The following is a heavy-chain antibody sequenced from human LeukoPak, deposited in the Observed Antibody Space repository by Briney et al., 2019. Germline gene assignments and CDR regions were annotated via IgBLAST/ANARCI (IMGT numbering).Heavy chain of an antibody. D-gene: IGHD1-26*01. J-gene: IGHJ2*01. Sequence: ASVKVSCKASGGTFSSYAISWVRQAPGQGLEWVGRIIPILGIANYAQKFQGRVTITADKSTSTAYMELSSLRSEDTAVYYCARDLGGSTYWYFDLWGRGTLVTVSS. V-gene: IGHV1-69*04. CDR2: IIPILGIA. CDR1: GGTFSSYA. CDR3: ARDLGGSTYWYFDL.